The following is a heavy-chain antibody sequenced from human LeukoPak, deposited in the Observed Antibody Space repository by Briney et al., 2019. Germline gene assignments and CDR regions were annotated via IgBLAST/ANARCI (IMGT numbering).Heavy chain of an antibody. CDR3: AKDWELTYVDY. V-gene: IGHV3-30-3*01. CDR1: GFTFSSYA. CDR2: ISYDGSNK. J-gene: IGHJ4*02. Sequence: GGSLRLSCAASGFTFSSYAMHWVRQAPGKGLEWVAVISYDGSNKYYADSVKGRFTISRDNSKNTLYLQMNSLRAEDTAVYYCAKDWELTYVDYWGQGTLVTVSS. D-gene: IGHD1-26*01.